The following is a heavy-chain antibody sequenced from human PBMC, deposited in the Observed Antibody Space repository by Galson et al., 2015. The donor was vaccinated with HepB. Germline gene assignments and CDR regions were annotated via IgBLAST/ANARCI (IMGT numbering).Heavy chain of an antibody. V-gene: IGHV3-30*02. D-gene: IGHD3-22*01. CDR2: IRYDRSNT. CDR3: AKVAAGRDYYDSSGYYFDY. CDR1: GFTFSSYG. Sequence: SLRLSCAASGFTFSSYGMHWVRQAPGKGLEWVAFIRYDRSNTYYADSVKGRFTISRDNSKNTLYLQMNSLRAEDTAVYYCAKVAAGRDYYDSSGYYFDYWGQGTLVTVSS. J-gene: IGHJ4*02.